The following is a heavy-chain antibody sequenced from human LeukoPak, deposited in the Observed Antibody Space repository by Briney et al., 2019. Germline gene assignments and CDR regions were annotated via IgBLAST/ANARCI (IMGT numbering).Heavy chain of an antibody. CDR3: AREGYYGSGSPPSLYFDY. D-gene: IGHD3-10*01. V-gene: IGHV3-74*01. J-gene: IGHJ4*02. Sequence: GGSLRLSCAASGFTLSNYWMHWVRQAPGKGLVWVSRINADGSSASYADSVKGRFTISRDNSRSTLYLQMNSLRPEDTAIYYCAREGYYGSGSPPSLYFDYWGQGTLVTVSS. CDR2: INADGSSA. CDR1: GFTLSNYW.